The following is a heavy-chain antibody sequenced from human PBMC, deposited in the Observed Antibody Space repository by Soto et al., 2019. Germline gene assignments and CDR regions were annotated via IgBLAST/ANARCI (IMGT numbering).Heavy chain of an antibody. CDR3: AREMGVLNFDY. J-gene: IGHJ4*02. Sequence: QVQLVESGGGVVQPGRSLRLSCAASGFTFSSYGMHWVRQAPGKGLEWVAVIWYDGSNKYYADSVKGRFTISRDNSKNTLSLQMNSLRAEDTAVYYCAREMGVLNFDYWGQGTLVTVSS. CDR2: IWYDGSNK. CDR1: GFTFSSYG. V-gene: IGHV3-33*01. D-gene: IGHD3-10*01.